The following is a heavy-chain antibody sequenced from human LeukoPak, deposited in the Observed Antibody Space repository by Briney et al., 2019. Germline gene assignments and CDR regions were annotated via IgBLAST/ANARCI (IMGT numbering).Heavy chain of an antibody. J-gene: IGHJ5*02. CDR2: INPNSGGT. Sequence: ASVKVSCKASGYTFTGYYMHWVRQAPGQGLERMGRINPNSGGTNYAQKFQGRVTMTRDTSISTAYMELSRLRSDDTAVYYCARGVVVPAAIDWFDPWGQGTLVTVSS. D-gene: IGHD2-2*01. CDR1: GYTFTGYY. V-gene: IGHV1-2*06. CDR3: ARGVVVPAAIDWFDP.